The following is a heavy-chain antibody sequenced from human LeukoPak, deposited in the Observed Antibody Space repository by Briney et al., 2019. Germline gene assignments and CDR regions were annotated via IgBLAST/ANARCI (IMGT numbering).Heavy chain of an antibody. Sequence: PGGSLRLSCAASGFTFSSYGMHWVRQAPGKGLEWVAVIWYDGSNKYYADSVKGRFTISRDNSKNTLYLQMNSLRAEDTAVYYCTTDMSQPPHSAAAARGVDYWGQGTLVTVSS. CDR1: GFTFSSYG. D-gene: IGHD6-13*01. V-gene: IGHV3-33*01. J-gene: IGHJ4*02. CDR3: TTDMSQPPHSAAAARGVDY. CDR2: IWYDGSNK.